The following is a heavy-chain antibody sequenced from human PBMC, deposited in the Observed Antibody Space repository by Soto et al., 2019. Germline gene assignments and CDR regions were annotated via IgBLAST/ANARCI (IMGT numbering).Heavy chain of an antibody. CDR1: GVSVRDKK. J-gene: IGHJ6*02. CDR2: TRNKGNSYTT. D-gene: IGHD6-13*01. Sequence: GRCLRLNSAASGVSVRDKKMDGVRKEQGKGRQWVGRTRNKGNSYTTEYAASVKGRFTVSRDDSKNSLYLQMNSLQTEDTAVYYFARGRSRFQDPYYYYAMDVWAQGTTVTVSS. V-gene: IGHV3-72*01. CDR3: ARGRSRFQDPYYYYAMDV.